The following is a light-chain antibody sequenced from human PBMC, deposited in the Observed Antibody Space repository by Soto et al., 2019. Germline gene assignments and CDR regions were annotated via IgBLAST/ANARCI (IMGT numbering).Light chain of an antibody. Sequence: EIVLTQSPATLSLSPGERATLSCRASQSVSSYLAWYQQKPGQAPRLLIYGASNRATGIPDRFSGNGSGTDFTLTINSLESEDVAVYYCQQRSSWPRLTFGGGTKVEIK. J-gene: IGKJ4*01. CDR2: GAS. CDR1: QSVSSY. V-gene: IGKV3-11*01. CDR3: QQRSSWPRLT.